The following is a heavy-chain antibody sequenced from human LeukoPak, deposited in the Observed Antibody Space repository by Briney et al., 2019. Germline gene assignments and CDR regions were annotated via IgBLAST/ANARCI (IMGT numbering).Heavy chain of an antibody. V-gene: IGHV3-30*02. CDR2: IRYDGSNK. D-gene: IGHD1-26*01. Sequence: PGGSLRLSCAASGFTFSSYGFHWVRQAPGKGLEWVAFIRYDGSNKYYADSVKGRFTISRDNAKNSLYLQMNSLRAEDTAVYYCARFTPWGFPGPFDYWGQGTLVTVSS. CDR1: GFTFSSYG. J-gene: IGHJ4*02. CDR3: ARFTPWGFPGPFDY.